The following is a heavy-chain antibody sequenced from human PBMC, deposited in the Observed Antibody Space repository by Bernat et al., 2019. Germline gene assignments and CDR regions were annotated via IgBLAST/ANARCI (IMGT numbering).Heavy chain of an antibody. CDR3: ARDEKGVYGHRGFD. V-gene: IGHV3-74*01. D-gene: IGHD2/OR15-2a*01. CDR2: INSDGSTT. Sequence: EVQLVESGGGLVQPVGSLRLSCAASGFTFSSYWMHWVRQAPGKGLVWVSRINSDGSTTNYADSVKGQFTISRDNAKNTLYLQMNSLRAEDTAVYYCARDEKGVYGHRGFDWGQGTLVTVSS. CDR1: GFTFSSYW. J-gene: IGHJ4*02.